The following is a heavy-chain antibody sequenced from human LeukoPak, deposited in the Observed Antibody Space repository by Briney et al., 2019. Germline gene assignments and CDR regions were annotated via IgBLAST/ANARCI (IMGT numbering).Heavy chain of an antibody. CDR2: ISLSGVT. CDR3: SRESGAFSPFGY. D-gene: IGHD1-26*01. V-gene: IGHV4-4*02. CDR1: GGSISSTNW. J-gene: IGHJ4*02. Sequence: SGTLSLTCGVSGGSISSTNWWSWVRQPPGQGLEWIGEISLSGVTNYNPSLKSRVTMSLDRSKNHLSLTLTSVTAAGTAVYYCSRESGAFSPFGYWGQGTLVTVSS.